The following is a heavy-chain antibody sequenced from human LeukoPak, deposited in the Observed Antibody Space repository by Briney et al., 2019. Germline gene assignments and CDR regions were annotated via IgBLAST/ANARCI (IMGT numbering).Heavy chain of an antibody. V-gene: IGHV3-48*03. CDR2: ISSSGSTT. CDR1: GFTFSSYE. Sequence: GGSLRLSCAASGFTFSSYEMNWVRQAPGKGLEWVSYISSSGSTTYYADSVKGRFTISRDNSKNTLYLQMNSLRAEDTAVYYCARHGADYYGSGSSTMDVWGKGTTVTISS. J-gene: IGHJ6*03. D-gene: IGHD3-10*01. CDR3: ARHGADYYGSGSSTMDV.